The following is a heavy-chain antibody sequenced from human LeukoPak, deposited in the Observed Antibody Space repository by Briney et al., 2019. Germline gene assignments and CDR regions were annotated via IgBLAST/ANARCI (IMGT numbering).Heavy chain of an antibody. V-gene: IGHV3-74*01. CDR2: INPGGSST. D-gene: IGHD2-15*01. CDR3: ARSSQADDY. Sequence: GGSLRLSCAASGFTFSNYWMHWVRQVPGKGLVWVSRINPGGSSTTYADSVKGRFTISRDNAKNTLYLQMNSLRAEDTAVYYCARSSQADDYWGQGTLVTVSS. CDR1: GFTFSNYW. J-gene: IGHJ4*02.